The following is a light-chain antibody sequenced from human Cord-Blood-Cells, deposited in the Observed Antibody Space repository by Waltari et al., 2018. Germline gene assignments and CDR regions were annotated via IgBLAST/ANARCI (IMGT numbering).Light chain of an antibody. CDR2: AAS. Sequence: DTQMTQFPSSLSAPVRDRVTTTCRASQSISSYLNWYQQKPGKAPKLLIYAASSLQSGVPSRFSGSGSGTDFTLTISSLQPEDFATYYCQQSYSTPLTFGGGTKVEIK. V-gene: IGKV1-39*01. CDR3: QQSYSTPLT. CDR1: QSISSY. J-gene: IGKJ4*01.